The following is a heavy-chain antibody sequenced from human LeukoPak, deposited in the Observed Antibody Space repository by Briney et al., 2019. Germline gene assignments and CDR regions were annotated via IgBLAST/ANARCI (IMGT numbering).Heavy chain of an antibody. V-gene: IGHV4-34*01. D-gene: IGHD3-10*01. Sequence: SETLSLTCAVYGGSFSGYYWSWIRQPPGKGLEWIGEINHSGSTNYNPSLKGRVTISVDTSKNQFSLKLSSVTAADTAVYYCAGGSHYYGSGSYYYGYWGQGTLVTVSS. J-gene: IGHJ4*02. CDR2: INHSGST. CDR3: AGGSHYYGSGSYYYGY. CDR1: GGSFSGYY.